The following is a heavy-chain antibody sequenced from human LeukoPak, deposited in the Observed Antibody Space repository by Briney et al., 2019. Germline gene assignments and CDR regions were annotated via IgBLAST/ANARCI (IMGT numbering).Heavy chain of an antibody. CDR1: GYTFTTYY. CDR3: ARPYDISASYYDY. J-gene: IGHJ4*02. D-gene: IGHD3-22*01. V-gene: IGHV1-46*01. Sequence: ASVKVSCKASGYTFTTYYIHWVRQAPRQGVEWMGIINPSGGTTTYAQKFQGRVTMTRDTSTSTVYMELNSLRSEDTAVYYCARPYDISASYYDYWGQGTLVTVSP. CDR2: INPSGGTT.